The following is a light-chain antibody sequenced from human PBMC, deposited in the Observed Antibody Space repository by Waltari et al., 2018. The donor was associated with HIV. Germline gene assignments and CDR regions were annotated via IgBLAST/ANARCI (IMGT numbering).Light chain of an antibody. J-gene: IGLJ2*01. CDR2: EVS. Sequence: QSALTQPASVSGSPGQSITISCTGTSSDVGGSNFVSWYQHHPGKAPKLMISEVSNRPSGVSTRFSGSKSGNTASLTITALQAEDEADYYCSSYSSSITLYVVFGGGTKLTVL. V-gene: IGLV2-14*01. CDR3: SSYSSSITLYVV. CDR1: SSDVGGSNF.